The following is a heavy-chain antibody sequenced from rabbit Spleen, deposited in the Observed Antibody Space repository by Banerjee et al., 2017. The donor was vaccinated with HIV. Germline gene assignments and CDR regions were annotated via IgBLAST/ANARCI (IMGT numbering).Heavy chain of an antibody. Sequence: QEQLVESGGDLVKPGASLTLTCTASGIDFSSGYDMCWVRQAPGKGLELIACIYISSAGTYYANWAKGRFTLSKAASTTVTLQMTSLTAADTATYFCARDRRTSDSKFDWLDLWGPGTLVTVS. CDR3: ARDRRTSDSKFDWLDL. V-gene: IGHV1S45*01. CDR2: IYISSAGT. J-gene: IGHJ5*01. D-gene: IGHD1-1*01. CDR1: GIDFSSGYD.